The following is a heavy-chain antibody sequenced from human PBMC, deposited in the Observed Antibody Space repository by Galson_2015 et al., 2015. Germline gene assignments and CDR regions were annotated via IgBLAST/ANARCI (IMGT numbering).Heavy chain of an antibody. V-gene: IGHV1-18*01. CDR2: ISAYNGNT. D-gene: IGHD1-26*01. J-gene: IGHJ6*02. CDR1: GCTFANYG. CDR3: ERSLGAGYYGMDV. Sequence: SVKVSCKASGCTFANYGVSWVRQAPGQGLEWMGWISAYNGNTKFARRVQGRVTKTTDTSTGTAYMELGTLRSDDTAVYYCERSLGAGYYGMDVWGQGTTVTVSS.